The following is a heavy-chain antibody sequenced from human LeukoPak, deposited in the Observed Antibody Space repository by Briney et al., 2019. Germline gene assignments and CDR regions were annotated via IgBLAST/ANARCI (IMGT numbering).Heavy chain of an antibody. D-gene: IGHD2-21*02. CDR2: ISSSSSYI. CDR3: ARDGCGGDCYFDY. J-gene: IGHJ4*02. CDR1: GFTFSSYS. V-gene: IGHV3-21*01. Sequence: GGSLRLSCTASGFTFSSYSMNWVRQAPGKGLEWVSSISSSSSYIYYADSVKGRFTISRDNAKNSLYLQMNSLRAEDTAVYYCARDGCGGDCYFDYWGQGTLVTVSS.